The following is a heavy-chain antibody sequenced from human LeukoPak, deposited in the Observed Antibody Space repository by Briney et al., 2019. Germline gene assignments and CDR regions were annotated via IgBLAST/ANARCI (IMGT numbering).Heavy chain of an antibody. J-gene: IGHJ4*02. CDR2: ISAYNGNT. V-gene: IGHV1-18*01. CDR1: GYTFTSCG. Sequence: GASVKVSCKASGYTFTSCGISWVRQAPGQGLEWMGWISAYNGNTNYAQKLQGRVTMTTDTSTSTAYMELRSLRSDDTAVYYCARVHYYDSSGYPMPIDYWGQGTLVTVSS. CDR3: ARVHYYDSSGYPMPIDY. D-gene: IGHD3-22*01.